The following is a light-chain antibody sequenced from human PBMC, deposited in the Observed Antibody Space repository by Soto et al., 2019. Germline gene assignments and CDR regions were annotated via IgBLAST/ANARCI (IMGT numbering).Light chain of an antibody. V-gene: IGKV3-20*01. Sequence: EIVLTQSPGTLSSSPGERATISCRASQSVSSSFLAWYQQKPGQAPRLLIYGASSRATGIPVRFSGSGAGTDSTLTLTSIGPEDFAVYHCQQYEPSPSLTFGGGTKVEIK. J-gene: IGKJ4*01. CDR3: QQYEPSPSLT. CDR1: QSVSSSF. CDR2: GAS.